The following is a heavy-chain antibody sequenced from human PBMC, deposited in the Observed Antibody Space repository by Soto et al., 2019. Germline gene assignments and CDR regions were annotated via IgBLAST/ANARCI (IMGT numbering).Heavy chain of an antibody. V-gene: IGHV4-30-4*01. J-gene: IGHJ4*02. CDR1: GGSISSGDDY. CDR3: ASRHSSPYFDY. D-gene: IGHD6-13*01. Sequence: PSETLSLTCTVSGGSISSGDDYWSWIRQPPGKGLEWIGSIYYSGSTYYNPSLKSRVTISVDTSKNQFSLKLNSVTAADTAVYYCASRHSSPYFDYWGQGTLVTVSS. CDR2: IYYSGST.